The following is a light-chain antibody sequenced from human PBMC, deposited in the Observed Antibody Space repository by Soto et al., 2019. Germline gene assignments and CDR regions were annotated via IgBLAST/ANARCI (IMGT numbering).Light chain of an antibody. CDR3: QQYNAWPPYT. J-gene: IGKJ2*01. Sequence: EIVMTQSPATVSVSPGERATLSCRASQSVSSKLAWYQQKPGQPPRLLIFDASARATGVPDRFSGRGSGTEFILTISRLQSEDFAVYYCQQYNAWPPYTFGQGTKVEMK. CDR2: DAS. V-gene: IGKV3-15*01. CDR1: QSVSSK.